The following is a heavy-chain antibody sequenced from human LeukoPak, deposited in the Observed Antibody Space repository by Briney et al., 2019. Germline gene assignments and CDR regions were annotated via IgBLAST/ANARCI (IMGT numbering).Heavy chain of an antibody. Sequence: ASVKVSCKASGYTFTNYGISWVRQAPGQGLEWMGWISIYNGNTDYAQKLRGRVTMTTDTSASTAYMELRSLRSDDTAVYYCARITYDFWSGYYMPDDPWGQGTLVTVSS. V-gene: IGHV1-18*01. CDR1: GYTFTNYG. CDR3: ARITYDFWSGYYMPDDP. CDR2: ISIYNGNT. D-gene: IGHD3-3*01. J-gene: IGHJ5*02.